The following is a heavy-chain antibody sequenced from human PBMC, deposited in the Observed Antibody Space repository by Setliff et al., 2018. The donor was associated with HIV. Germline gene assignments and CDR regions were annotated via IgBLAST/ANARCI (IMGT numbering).Heavy chain of an antibody. J-gene: IGHJ4*02. Sequence: SETLSLTCTVSGGSISSSSYHWGWIRQPPGKGLEWIGSIYYSGSTHYNPSLQSRVTVSVDTSKNQFSLNLSSVTAADTAVYYCARTLGSGTFRYYFDYWGQGTLVTVSS. CDR3: ARTLGSGTFRYYFDY. CDR1: GGSISSSSYH. CDR2: IYYSGST. V-gene: IGHV4-39*01. D-gene: IGHD3-10*01.